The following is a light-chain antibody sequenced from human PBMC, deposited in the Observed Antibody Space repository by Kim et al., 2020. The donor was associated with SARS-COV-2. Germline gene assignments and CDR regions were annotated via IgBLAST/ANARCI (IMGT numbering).Light chain of an antibody. J-gene: IGLJ1*01. CDR3: AAWDDSLSGPLYV. Sequence: ELTQPPSASGTPGQRVTISCSGSSSNIGSNYVYWYQQLPGTAPKLLIYRNNQRPSGVPDRFSGSKSGTSASLAISGLRSEDEADYYCAAWDDSLSGPLYVFGTRTKVTVL. CDR2: RNN. CDR1: SSNIGSNY. V-gene: IGLV1-47*01.